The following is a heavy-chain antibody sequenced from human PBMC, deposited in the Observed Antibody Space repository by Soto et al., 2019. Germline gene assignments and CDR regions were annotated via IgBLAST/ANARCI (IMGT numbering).Heavy chain of an antibody. CDR2: INPNSGGT. CDR3: ARVGGGLASLGYYGMDV. V-gene: IGHV1-2*04. J-gene: IGHJ6*02. D-gene: IGHD3-10*01. CDR1: GYTSIGYY. Sequence: ASVKVSCKASGYTSIGYYIHWVRQAPGQGLEWMGWINPNSGGTNYAQRFQGWVTMTRDRSISTAYMELSRLKSDDTAVYYCARVGGGLASLGYYGMDVWGQGTTVTV.